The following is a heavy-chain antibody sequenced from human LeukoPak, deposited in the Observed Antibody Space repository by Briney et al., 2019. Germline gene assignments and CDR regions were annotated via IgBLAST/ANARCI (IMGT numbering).Heavy chain of an antibody. D-gene: IGHD6-19*01. J-gene: IGHJ6*03. CDR2: IIPIFGTA. V-gene: IGHV1-69*13. CDR3: ARTIAVAGTVHVYYYYMDV. CDR1: GGTFSSYA. Sequence: SVRVSCKASGGTFSSYAISWVRQAPGQGLEWMGGIIPIFGTANYAQKFQGRVTITADESTSTAYMELSSLRSDDTAVYYCARTIAVAGTVHVYYYYMDVWGKGTTVTISS.